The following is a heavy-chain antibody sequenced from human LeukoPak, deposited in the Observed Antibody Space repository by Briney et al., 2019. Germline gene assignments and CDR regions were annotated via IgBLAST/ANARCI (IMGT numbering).Heavy chain of an antibody. CDR2: ISYDGSNE. Sequence: GGSLRLSCAASGFTFSSYVMHWVRQAPGKGLESVAIISYDGSNEYYADSVKGRFTISRDNAKNSLDLQMSSLRAEDTAVYYCAELGITMIGGVWGKGTTVTISS. D-gene: IGHD3-10*02. CDR3: AELGITMIGGV. J-gene: IGHJ6*04. V-gene: IGHV3-30*04. CDR1: GFTFSSYV.